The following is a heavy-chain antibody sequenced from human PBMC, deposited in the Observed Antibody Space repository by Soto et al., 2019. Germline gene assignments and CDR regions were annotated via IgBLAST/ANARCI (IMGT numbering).Heavy chain of an antibody. J-gene: IGHJ3*02. CDR1: GCSISSGDYY. D-gene: IGHD3-3*01. V-gene: IGHV4-30-4*01. CDR3: ARDGGSNYDFWSGYLDAFDI. Sequence: SWTLSLTCTVSGCSISSGDYYWSWIRQPPGKGLEWIGYIYYSGSTYYNPSLKSRVTISVDTSKNQFSLKLSSVTAADTAVYYCARDGGSNYDFWSGYLDAFDIWGQGTMVTVSS. CDR2: IYYSGST.